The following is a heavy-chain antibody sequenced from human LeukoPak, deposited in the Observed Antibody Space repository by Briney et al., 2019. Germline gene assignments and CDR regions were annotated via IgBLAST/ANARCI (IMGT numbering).Heavy chain of an antibody. V-gene: IGHV1-8*01. J-gene: IGHJ4*02. CDR1: GYTFTSYD. Sequence: ASVKVSCKASGYTFTSYDINWVRQATGQGLEWMGWMNPNSGNTGYAQKFQGRVTMTRNTSISTAYMELSSLRSEDTAVYYCARGKWWGRAVDYWGQGTLVTVSS. CDR3: ARGKWWGRAVDY. CDR2: MNPNSGNT. D-gene: IGHD2-15*01.